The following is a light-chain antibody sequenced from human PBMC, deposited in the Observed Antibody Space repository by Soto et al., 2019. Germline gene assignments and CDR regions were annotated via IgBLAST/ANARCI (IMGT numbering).Light chain of an antibody. CDR1: SSDVGSYNL. Sequence: QSALTQPASVSGSPGQSITISCTGTSSDVGSYNLVSWYQQHPGKAPKLMIYEGSKRPSGVSNRFSGSKSGNTASPTISGLQAEDEADYYCCSYAGSSTSFGGGTKLTVL. V-gene: IGLV2-23*01. J-gene: IGLJ2*01. CDR3: CSYAGSSTS. CDR2: EGS.